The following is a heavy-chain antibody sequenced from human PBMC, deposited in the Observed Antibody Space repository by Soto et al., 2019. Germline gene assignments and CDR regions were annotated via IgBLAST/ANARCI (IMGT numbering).Heavy chain of an antibody. V-gene: IGHV3-30*18. Sequence: WGSLRLSCAASGFTFNIYGMHWVRQAPDKGLEWVALISYDGSNQYYADSVKGRFTISRDNSKNTLFLQMNSLRADDTAVYYCAKDQASGQGSFDSWGQGTLVTVSS. CDR3: AKDQASGQGSFDS. J-gene: IGHJ4*02. CDR1: GFTFNIYG. CDR2: ISYDGSNQ.